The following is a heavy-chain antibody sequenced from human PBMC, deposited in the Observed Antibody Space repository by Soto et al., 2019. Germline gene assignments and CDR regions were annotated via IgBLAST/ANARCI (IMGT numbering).Heavy chain of an antibody. Sequence: EVQLLESGRGLVQPGVSLRLPCAPSGFTFSSYPMSWVRHSPGEGLEWVSAISGSGGSTYYADSVKGRFTISRDNSKNTLYLQMNSLRAEDTAVYYCATDSSSSDYYGMDVWGQGTTVTVSS. CDR1: GFTFSSYP. J-gene: IGHJ6*02. CDR2: ISGSGGST. CDR3: ATDSSSSDYYGMDV. V-gene: IGHV3-23*01. D-gene: IGHD6-6*01.